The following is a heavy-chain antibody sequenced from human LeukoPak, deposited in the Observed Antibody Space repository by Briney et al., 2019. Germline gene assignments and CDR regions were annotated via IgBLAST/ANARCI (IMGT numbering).Heavy chain of an antibody. CDR2: ISSSSSTI. J-gene: IGHJ3*02. V-gene: IGHV3-48*04. D-gene: IGHD5-18*01. CDR3: AKDSGNGYSYGSHAFDI. CDR1: GFTFSSYS. Sequence: GGSLRLSCAASGFTFSSYSMNWVRQAPGKGLEWVSYISSSSSTIYYADSVKGRFTISRDNAKNSLYLQMNSLRAEDMALYYCAKDSGNGYSYGSHAFDIWGQGTMVTVSS.